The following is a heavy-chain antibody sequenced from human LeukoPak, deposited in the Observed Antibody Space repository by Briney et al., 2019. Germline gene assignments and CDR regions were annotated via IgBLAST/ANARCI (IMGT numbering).Heavy chain of an antibody. D-gene: IGHD3-22*01. CDR3: ATDSGGYRSKLDY. CDR1: GGSISSGGKY. V-gene: IGHV4-31*03. J-gene: IGHJ4*02. Sequence: PSQTLSLTCTVSGGSISSGGKYWSWLRQHPGKGLEWIGYIYDSGSTYYNPSLKSRVTISGDTSKNQFSLQLSSVTAADTAVYYCATDSGGYRSKLDYWGQGTLVTVSS. CDR2: IYDSGST.